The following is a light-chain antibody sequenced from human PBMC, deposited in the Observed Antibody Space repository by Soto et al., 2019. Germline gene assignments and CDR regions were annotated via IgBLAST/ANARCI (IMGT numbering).Light chain of an antibody. CDR1: QSISSN. CDR2: GAS. J-gene: IGKJ1*01. Sequence: DIVMTQSPATLSVPPGERASLSCRASQSISSNLAWYQQKPGQAPRLLIYGASTRATGIPARFSGSGSGTEFTLTISSLQSEDFAVYYCQQYNNWPLTFGQGTKVDIK. V-gene: IGKV3-15*01. CDR3: QQYNNWPLT.